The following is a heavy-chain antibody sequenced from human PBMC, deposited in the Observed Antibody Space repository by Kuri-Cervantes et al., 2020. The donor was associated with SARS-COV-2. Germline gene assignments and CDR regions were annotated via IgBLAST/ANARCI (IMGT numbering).Heavy chain of an antibody. Sequence: GGSLRLSCAVSGCTFSSYSMNWVRQAPGKGLEWVSSISSSSSYTYYADSVKGRFTISRDNSKNTLYLQMNSPRAEDTAVYYCAKDRLTVAGWGLPDPLYYFDYWGQGALVTVSS. CDR3: AKDRLTVAGWGLPDPLYYFDY. CDR1: GCTFSSYS. J-gene: IGHJ4*02. D-gene: IGHD6-19*01. V-gene: IGHV3-21*04. CDR2: ISSSSSYT.